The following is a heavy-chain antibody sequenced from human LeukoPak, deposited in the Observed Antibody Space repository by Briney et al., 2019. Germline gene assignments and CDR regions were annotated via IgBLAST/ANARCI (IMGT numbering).Heavy chain of an antibody. D-gene: IGHD3-10*01. V-gene: IGHV4-30-2*01. CDR2: IYHSGST. Sequence: PSETLSLTRAVSGGSISSGGYSWSWIRQPPGKGLEWIGYIYHSGSTYYNPSLKSRVTISVDRSKNQFSLKLSSVTAADTAVYYCARELGSGSFDWFDPWGQGTLVTVSS. J-gene: IGHJ5*02. CDR1: GGSISSGGYS. CDR3: ARELGSGSFDWFDP.